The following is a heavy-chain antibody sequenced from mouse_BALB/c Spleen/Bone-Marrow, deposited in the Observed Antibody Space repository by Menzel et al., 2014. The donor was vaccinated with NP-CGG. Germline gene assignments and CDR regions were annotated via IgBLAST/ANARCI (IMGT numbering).Heavy chain of an antibody. V-gene: IGHV1-9*01. CDR1: GYTFSSYW. J-gene: IGHJ4*01. CDR3: ASRYDTMDY. Sequence: QVQLKESGAELMKPGAPVKISCKATGYTFSSYWIEWVKQRPGHGLEWIGEILPGSGSIKYNEKFKGKATFTADTSSNTAYMQLSSLTSEDSAVYYCASRYDTMDYWGQGTSVTVSS. CDR2: ILPGSGSI.